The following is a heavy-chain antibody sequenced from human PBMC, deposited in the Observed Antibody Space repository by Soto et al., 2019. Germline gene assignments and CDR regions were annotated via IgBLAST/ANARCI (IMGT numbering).Heavy chain of an antibody. D-gene: IGHD1-26*01. Sequence: PGGSLRLSCAASGLTLSSQALSWVRQAPGKGLEWVSAISISGSDTYYPDSVKGRFTISRDNSKNTLFLQMNNLRVEDTAVYYCARDRKWTDDKLDYWGPGTLVTVSS. CDR1: GLTLSSQA. J-gene: IGHJ4*02. V-gene: IGHV3-23*01. CDR3: ARDRKWTDDKLDY. CDR2: ISISGSDT.